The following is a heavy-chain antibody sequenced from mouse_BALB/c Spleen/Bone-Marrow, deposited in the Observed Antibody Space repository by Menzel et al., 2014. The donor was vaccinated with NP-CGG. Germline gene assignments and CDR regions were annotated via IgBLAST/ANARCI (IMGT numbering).Heavy chain of an antibody. D-gene: IGHD5-1*01. J-gene: IGHJ2*01. Sequence: QVQLQQSGAELMKPGASVKISCKATGYIFSSYWIGWVKQRPGHGLEWIGEILPGISTNYNEKFKGKATFTADTSSNTAYMQLSSLTSEDSAVYYCARGISYHFDYWGQGTTLTVSS. V-gene: IGHV1-9*01. CDR1: GYIFSSYW. CDR2: ILPGIST. CDR3: ARGISYHFDY.